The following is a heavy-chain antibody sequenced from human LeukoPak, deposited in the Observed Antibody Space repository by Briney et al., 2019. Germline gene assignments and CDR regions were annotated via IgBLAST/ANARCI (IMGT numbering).Heavy chain of an antibody. V-gene: IGHV4-4*07. Sequence: PSETLPLTCTVSGGSMSRYYWSWIRQAAGKAPEWIGRIYSTGSSDYNPSLQSRVTMSVDTSKNQFSLNVSTVTAADTAIYYCARDRWFDTWGQGTLVTVSS. CDR3: ARDRWFDT. J-gene: IGHJ5*02. CDR1: GGSMSRYY. CDR2: IYSTGSS.